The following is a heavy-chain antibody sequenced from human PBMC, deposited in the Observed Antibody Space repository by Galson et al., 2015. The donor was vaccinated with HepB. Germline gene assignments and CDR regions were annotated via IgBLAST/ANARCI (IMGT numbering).Heavy chain of an antibody. V-gene: IGHV3-48*02. CDR3: ARGTVVRSYDAFDI. D-gene: IGHD4-23*01. J-gene: IGHJ3*02. CDR1: GFNFSSYS. CDR2: ISSSSGNI. Sequence: SQRLSCAVSGFNFSSYSMNWVRQSPGKGLEWISHISSSSGNIYYADSVKGRFTVSRDNAKNSLYLQMNSLRDEDTAVFYCARGTVVRSYDAFDIWGQGTKVIVSS.